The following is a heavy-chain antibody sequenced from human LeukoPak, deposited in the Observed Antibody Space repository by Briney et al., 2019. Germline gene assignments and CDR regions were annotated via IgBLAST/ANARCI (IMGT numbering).Heavy chain of an antibody. CDR2: ISYDGSNK. CDR3: ARAWGHRQWLVLFDY. Sequence: QSGGSLRLSCAASGFTFSSYAMHWVRLAPGKGLEWVAVISYDGSNKYYADSVKGRFTISRDNSKNTLYLQMNSLRAEDTAVYYCARAWGHRQWLVLFDYWGQGTLVTVSS. CDR1: GFTFSSYA. J-gene: IGHJ4*02. V-gene: IGHV3-30-3*01. D-gene: IGHD6-19*01.